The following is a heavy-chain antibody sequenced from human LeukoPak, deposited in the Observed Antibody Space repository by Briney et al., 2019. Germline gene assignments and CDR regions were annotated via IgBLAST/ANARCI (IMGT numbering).Heavy chain of an antibody. V-gene: IGHV1-2*02. CDR3: ARVQWSHPIDS. J-gene: IGHJ4*02. CDR2: INPNSGGT. D-gene: IGHD3-3*01. Sequence: ASVKVSCKASGYTFTAYYVHWVRQAPGQGLEWMGSINPNSGGTNYAQKFQGRVTMTRDTSTSTAFMELTRLRSDDTAVYYCARVQWSHPIDSWGQGTLVTVSS. CDR1: GYTFTAYY.